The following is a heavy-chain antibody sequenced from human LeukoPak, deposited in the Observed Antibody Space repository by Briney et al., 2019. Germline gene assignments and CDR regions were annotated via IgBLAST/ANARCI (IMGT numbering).Heavy chain of an antibody. CDR2: ISSSGSTI. D-gene: IGHD4-17*01. CDR1: GFTFSSYE. J-gene: IGHJ4*02. Sequence: PGGSLRLSCAASGFTFSSYEMNWVRQAPGKGLEWVSYISSSGSTIYYADSVKGRFTISRDNSKNTLYLQMNSLRAEDTAVYYCAKDRDYGDYVASQYFDYWGQGTLVTVSS. CDR3: AKDRDYGDYVASQYFDY. V-gene: IGHV3-48*03.